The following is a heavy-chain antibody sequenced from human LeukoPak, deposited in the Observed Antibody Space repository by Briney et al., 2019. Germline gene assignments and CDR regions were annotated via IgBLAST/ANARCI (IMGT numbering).Heavy chain of an antibody. CDR1: GYTFTSYG. CDR3: ARGPWSSDFWSGYALDY. D-gene: IGHD3-3*01. Sequence: GASVKVSCKASGYTFTSYGISWVRQAPGQGLEWKGWISAYNGNTNYAQKLQGRVTMTTDTSTSTAYMELRSPRSDDTAVYYCARGPWSSDFWSGYALDYWGQGTLVTVSS. V-gene: IGHV1-18*01. J-gene: IGHJ4*02. CDR2: ISAYNGNT.